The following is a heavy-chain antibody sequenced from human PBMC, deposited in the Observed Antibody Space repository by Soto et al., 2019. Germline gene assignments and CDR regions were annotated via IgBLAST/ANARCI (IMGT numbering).Heavy chain of an antibody. Sequence: SETLSLTCTVSGGSISSYYWSWIRQPPGKGLEWIGYIYYSGSTNYNPSLKSRVTISVDTSKNQFSLKLSSVTAADTAVYYCARVVAARPGWFDPWGQGTLVTVS. V-gene: IGHV4-59*01. CDR1: GGSISSYY. D-gene: IGHD6-6*01. CDR2: IYYSGST. CDR3: ARVVAARPGWFDP. J-gene: IGHJ5*02.